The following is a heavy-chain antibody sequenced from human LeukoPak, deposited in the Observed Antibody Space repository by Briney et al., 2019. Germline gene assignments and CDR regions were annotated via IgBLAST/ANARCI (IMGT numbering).Heavy chain of an antibody. J-gene: IGHJ5*02. D-gene: IGHD3-22*01. Sequence: ASVKVSCKASGYTFTNYDINWVRQAPGQGLEWMGWISAYDGNTNYAQKFQGRVTITADKSTSTAYMELSSLRSEDTAVYYCARDIAYYDSSGGPNWFDPWGQGTLVTVSS. CDR2: ISAYDGNT. CDR3: ARDIAYYDSSGGPNWFDP. CDR1: GYTFTNYD. V-gene: IGHV1-18*04.